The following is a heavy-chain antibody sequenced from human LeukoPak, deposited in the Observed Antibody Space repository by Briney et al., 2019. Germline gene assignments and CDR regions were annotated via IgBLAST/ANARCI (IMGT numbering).Heavy chain of an antibody. J-gene: IGHJ6*03. Sequence: PGGSQRLSCAASGFTFSSYAMSWVRQAPGKGLEWVSAISGGSADYADSVKGRFSISIDNSKNTLYLQMNSLRAEDTAVYYCAKDRSSRYDFWSGSFSHYYYYYMDVWGKGTTVTVSS. D-gene: IGHD3-3*01. CDR1: GFTFSSYA. CDR3: AKDRSSRYDFWSGSFSHYYYYYMDV. V-gene: IGHV3-23*01. CDR2: ISGGSA.